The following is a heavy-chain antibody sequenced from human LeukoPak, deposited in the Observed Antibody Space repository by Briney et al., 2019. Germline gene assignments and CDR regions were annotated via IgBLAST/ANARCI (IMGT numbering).Heavy chain of an antibody. CDR2: IYYSGST. J-gene: IGHJ4*02. V-gene: IGHV4-59*08. D-gene: IGHD6-13*01. Sequence: SETLSLTCTVSGGSISSYYWSWIRQPPGKGLEWIGYIYYSGSTNYNPSLKSRVTISVDTSKNQFSLKLSSVTAADTAVYYCASYQQLVVGYWGQGTLVTVSS. CDR1: GGSISSYY. CDR3: ASYQQLVVGY.